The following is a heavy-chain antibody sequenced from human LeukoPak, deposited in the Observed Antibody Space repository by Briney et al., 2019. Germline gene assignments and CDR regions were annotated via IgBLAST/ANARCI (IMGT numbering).Heavy chain of an antibody. CDR2: IIPIFGTA. CDR3: ARDRVVGTYYYGMDV. Sequence: SVKVSCKASGGTFSSHAISWVRQTPGQGLEWMGGIIPIFGTANYAQKFQGRVTITADESTSTAYMELSSLRSEDTAVYYCARDRVVGTYYYGMDVWGQGTTVTVSS. CDR1: GGTFSSHA. D-gene: IGHD2-2*01. V-gene: IGHV1-69*13. J-gene: IGHJ6*02.